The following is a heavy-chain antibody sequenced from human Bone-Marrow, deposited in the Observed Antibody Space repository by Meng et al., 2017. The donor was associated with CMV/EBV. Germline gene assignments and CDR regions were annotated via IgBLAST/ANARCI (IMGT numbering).Heavy chain of an antibody. Sequence: GGSLRLSCAASGFTFSYYDMHWVRQATGKGLEWVSGISAAGDTYYPASVKGRFSISRENAKNSCYLQMNSLRAGDTAVYYCARVAIRSGFGMDVWGLGTTVTVSS. CDR2: ISAAGDT. D-gene: IGHD3-3*01. CDR3: ARVAIRSGFGMDV. CDR1: GFTFSYYD. J-gene: IGHJ6*02. V-gene: IGHV3-13*01.